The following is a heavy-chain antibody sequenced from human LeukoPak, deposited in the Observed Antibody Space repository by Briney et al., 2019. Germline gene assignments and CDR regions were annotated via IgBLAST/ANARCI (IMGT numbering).Heavy chain of an antibody. J-gene: IGHJ6*02. D-gene: IGHD2-2*01. CDR2: IYYSGST. CDR3: ARGGQEGDIVVVPAAHYYYYYGMDV. V-gene: IGHV4-39*01. CDR1: GGSISSSSYY. Sequence: SETLSLTCTVSGGSISSSSYYWGWIRQPPGKGLEWIGSIYYSGSTYYNPSLKSRVTISVDTSKNQFPLKLSSVTAADTAVYYCARGGQEGDIVVVPAAHYYYYYGMDVWGQGTTVTVSS.